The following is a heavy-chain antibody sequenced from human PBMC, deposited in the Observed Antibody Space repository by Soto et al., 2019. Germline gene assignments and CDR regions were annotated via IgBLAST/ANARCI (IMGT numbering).Heavy chain of an antibody. J-gene: IGHJ6*02. D-gene: IGHD4-17*01. CDR1: GYSFTSTW. Sequence: PGESLKISCKGSGYSFTSTWISWVRQMPGKGLEWVGRIDPSDSYTRYSPSFQGHVTISADKSISTAFLQWSSLKASDTAMYFCARQKNYGDQSKYYYGLDVWGQGTTVTVYS. V-gene: IGHV5-10-1*01. CDR2: IDPSDSYT. CDR3: ARQKNYGDQSKYYYGLDV.